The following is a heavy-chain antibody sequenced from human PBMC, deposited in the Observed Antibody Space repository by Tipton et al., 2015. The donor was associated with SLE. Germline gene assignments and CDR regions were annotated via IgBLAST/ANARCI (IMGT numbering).Heavy chain of an antibody. CDR1: GFTFSNAW. CDR3: TTELWYYDFWSGYYLGGY. J-gene: IGHJ4*02. CDR2: IKSKTDGGTT. V-gene: IGHV3-15*01. D-gene: IGHD3-3*01. Sequence: SLRLSCAASGFTFSNAWMSWVRQAPGKGLEWVGRIKSKTDGGTTDYAAPVKGRFTISRDDSKNTLYLQMNSLKTEDTAVYYCTTELWYYDFWSGYYLGGYWGQGTLVTVSS.